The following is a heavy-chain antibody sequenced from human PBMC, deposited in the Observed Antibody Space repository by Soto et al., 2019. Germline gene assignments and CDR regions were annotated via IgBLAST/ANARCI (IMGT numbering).Heavy chain of an antibody. J-gene: IGHJ6*02. CDR1: GFTFSSYW. CDR2: IKQDGSEK. D-gene: IGHD6-6*01. CDR3: ARELRYSSSMYYYYGMDV. Sequence: GGSLRLSCAASGFTFSSYWMSWVRQAPGKGLEWVANIKQDGSEKYYVDSVRGRFTISRDDAKNSLYLQMNSLRAEDTAVYYCARELRYSSSMYYYYGMDVWGQGTTVTV. V-gene: IGHV3-7*03.